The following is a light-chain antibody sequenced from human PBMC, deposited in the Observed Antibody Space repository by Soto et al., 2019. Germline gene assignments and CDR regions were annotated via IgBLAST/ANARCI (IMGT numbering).Light chain of an antibody. CDR3: AAWDDSLNGVV. CDR2: SNN. Sequence: QLVLTQPPSASGTPGQRVTVSCSGSSSNIGTNTVNWYQHLPGTAPKLLIYSNNKRPSGVPDRFSGSKSGTSASLAISGLQSEDEADYYCAAWDDSLNGVVFGGGTKLTVL. J-gene: IGLJ2*01. V-gene: IGLV1-44*01. CDR1: SSNIGTNT.